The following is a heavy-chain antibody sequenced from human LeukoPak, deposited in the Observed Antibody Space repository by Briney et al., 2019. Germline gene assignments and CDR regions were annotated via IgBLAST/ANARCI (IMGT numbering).Heavy chain of an antibody. CDR3: ARGLRFGAVAMQFSDY. V-gene: IGHV3-23*01. Sequence: GGSLRLSCAASGFTFSSYAMSWVRQAPGKGLEWVSAISVSGGSTYYADSVKGRFTISRDNAKNSLYLQMNSLRAEDTAVYYCARGLRFGAVAMQFSDYWGQGTLVTVSS. D-gene: IGHD3-16*01. J-gene: IGHJ4*02. CDR2: ISVSGGST. CDR1: GFTFSSYA.